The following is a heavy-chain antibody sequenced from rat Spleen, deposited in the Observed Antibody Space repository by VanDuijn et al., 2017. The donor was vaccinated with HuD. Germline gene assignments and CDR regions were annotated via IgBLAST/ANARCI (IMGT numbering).Heavy chain of an antibody. J-gene: IGHJ1*01. CDR3: ATDQGYGGYSAYWYFDF. CDR1: GFTFSNYG. D-gene: IGHD1-11*01. V-gene: IGHV5-19*01. Sequence: EVQLVESGGGLVQPGRSLKLSCEASGFTFSNYGMHWIRQAPTKGLEWVASISPSGGSTYYRDSVKGRFTISRDNAKSTLYLQMDSLGSEDTATYYCATDQGYGGYSAYWYFDFWGPGTMVTVSS. CDR2: ISPSGGST.